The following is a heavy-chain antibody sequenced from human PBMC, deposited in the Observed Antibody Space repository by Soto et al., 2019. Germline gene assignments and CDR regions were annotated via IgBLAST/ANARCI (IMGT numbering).Heavy chain of an antibody. CDR2: ISVYDGKT. Sequence: QVQLLQSGAEVKKPGASVKVSCKVSGYSFSNYGITWVRQAPGQGLEWMGWISVYDGKTAYAQKVQNRVTVTIDSSTGTANMELGSLRSDDTAVYHCARAVPYSVGARLDYWGQGTLVTVSS. D-gene: IGHD1-26*01. V-gene: IGHV1-18*01. CDR1: GYSFSNYG. CDR3: ARAVPYSVGARLDY. J-gene: IGHJ4*02.